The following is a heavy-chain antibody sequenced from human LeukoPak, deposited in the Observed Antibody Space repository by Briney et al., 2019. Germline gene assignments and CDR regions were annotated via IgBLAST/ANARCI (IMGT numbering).Heavy chain of an antibody. V-gene: IGHV1-46*01. CDR1: GYTFTSYY. D-gene: IGHD3-10*02. Sequence: GSVKVSCKASGYTFTSYYIHWVRQAPGQGLEWMGIIYPSGGSTSYPQKFQDRVTMTRDTSTSTVYMELSSLKSDDTAIYYCARGVFGELEKLMFQHWGQGTLVTVSS. J-gene: IGHJ1*01. CDR3: ARGVFGELEKLMFQH. CDR2: IYPSGGST.